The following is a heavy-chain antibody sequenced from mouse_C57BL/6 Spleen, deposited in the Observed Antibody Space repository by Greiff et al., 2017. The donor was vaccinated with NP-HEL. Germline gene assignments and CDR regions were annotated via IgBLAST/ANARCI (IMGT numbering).Heavy chain of an antibody. CDR2: IYPGSGNT. V-gene: IGHV1-66*01. Sequence: QVHVKQSGPELVKPGASVKISCKASGYSFTSYYIHWVKQRPGQGLEWIGWIYPGSGNTKYNEKFKGKATLTADTSSSTAYMQLSSLTSEDSAVYYCARGDSNYERFAYWGQGTLVTVSA. CDR3: ARGDSNYERFAY. D-gene: IGHD2-5*01. J-gene: IGHJ3*01. CDR1: GYSFTSYY.